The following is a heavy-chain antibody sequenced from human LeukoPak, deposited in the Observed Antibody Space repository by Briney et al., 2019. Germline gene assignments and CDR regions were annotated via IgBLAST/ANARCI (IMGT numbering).Heavy chain of an antibody. Sequence: ASVKVSCKASGYSFTGNYMHWVRQAPGQGFEWMGWINPNTGGTNYAQKFKGRVLMTRDTSISTAYLELSSLKSDDTAVYYCARVGYCSRGVCYNYDYWGQGTQVTISS. D-gene: IGHD2-8*01. V-gene: IGHV1-2*02. CDR1: GYSFTGNY. J-gene: IGHJ4*02. CDR3: ARVGYCSRGVCYNYDY. CDR2: INPNTGGT.